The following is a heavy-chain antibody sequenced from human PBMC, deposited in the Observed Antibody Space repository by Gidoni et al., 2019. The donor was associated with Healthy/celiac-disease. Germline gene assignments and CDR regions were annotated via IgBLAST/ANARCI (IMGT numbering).Heavy chain of an antibody. D-gene: IGHD6-6*01. J-gene: IGHJ3*02. V-gene: IGHV3-21*01. CDR2: ISSSRSYI. CDR1: GFTFSSYS. CDR3: ARNIAARPFGAFDI. Sequence: EVQLVESGGGLVKPGGSLRLSCAASGFTFSSYSMNWFRQAPGKGLEWVSSISSSRSYIYYADSVKGRFTISRDNAKNSLYLQMNSLRAEDTAVYYCARNIAARPFGAFDIWGQGTMVTVSS.